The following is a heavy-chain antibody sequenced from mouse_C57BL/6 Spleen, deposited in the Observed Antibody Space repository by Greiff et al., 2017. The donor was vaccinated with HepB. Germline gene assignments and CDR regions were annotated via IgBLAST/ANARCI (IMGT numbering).Heavy chain of an antibody. D-gene: IGHD1-1*01. V-gene: IGHV1-54*01. CDR1: GYAFTNYL. Sequence: SGAELVRPGTSVKVSCKASGYAFTNYLIEWVKQRPGQGLEWIGVINPGSGGTNYNEKFKGKATLTADKSSSTAYMQLSSLTSEDSAVYFCARNGGNYYGSSYGGWFAYWGQGTLVTVSA. CDR3: ARNGGNYYGSSYGGWFAY. CDR2: INPGSGGT. J-gene: IGHJ3*01.